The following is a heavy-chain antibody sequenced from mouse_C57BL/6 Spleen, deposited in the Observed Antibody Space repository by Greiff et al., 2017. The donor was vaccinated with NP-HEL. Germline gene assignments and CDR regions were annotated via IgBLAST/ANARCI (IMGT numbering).Heavy chain of an antibody. V-gene: IGHV6-3*01. CDR1: GFTFSNYW. D-gene: IGHD1-1*01. Sequence: DVHLVESGGGLVQPGGSMKLSCVASGFTFSNYWMNWVRQSPEKGLEWVAQIRLKSDNYATHYAESVKGRFTISRDDSKSSVYLQMNNLRAEDTGIYYCAYYGSSFWYFDVWGTGTTVTVSS. J-gene: IGHJ1*03. CDR3: AYYGSSFWYFDV. CDR2: IRLKSDNYAT.